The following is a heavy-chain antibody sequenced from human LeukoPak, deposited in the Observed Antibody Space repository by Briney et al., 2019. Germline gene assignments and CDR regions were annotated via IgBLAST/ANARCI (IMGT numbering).Heavy chain of an antibody. V-gene: IGHV3-23*01. J-gene: IGHJ4*02. D-gene: IGHD6-19*01. CDR3: AKGFYGWYSLSHFDY. CDR2: ISGSGGST. CDR1: GFPFTSYW. Sequence: PGGSLRLSCAASGFPFTSYWMHWVRQAPGKGLEWVSAISGSGGSTYYADSVKGRFTISRDNSKNTLYLQMNSLRAEDTAVYYCAKGFYGWYSLSHFDYWGQGTLVTVSS.